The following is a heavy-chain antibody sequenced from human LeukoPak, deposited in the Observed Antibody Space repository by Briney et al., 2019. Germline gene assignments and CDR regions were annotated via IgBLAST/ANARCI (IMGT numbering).Heavy chain of an antibody. CDR2: IIPIFGTA. J-gene: IGHJ6*03. V-gene: IGHV1-69*13. CDR1: GYTLSEVS. CDR3: ARGPDIVLIESYMDV. D-gene: IGHD2-8*01. Sequence: ASVKVSCKVSGYTLSEVSMHWVRQAPGQGLEWMGGIIPIFGTANYAQKFQGRVTITADESTSTAYMELSSLRSEDTAVYYCARGPDIVLIESYMDVWGKGTTVTVSS.